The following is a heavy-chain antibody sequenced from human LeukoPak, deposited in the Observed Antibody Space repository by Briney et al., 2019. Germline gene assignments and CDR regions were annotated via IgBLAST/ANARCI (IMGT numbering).Heavy chain of an antibody. CDR1: GFTFSSYN. CDR3: ARDLSVGAKPDLGFDY. CDR2: ISSSSSYI. D-gene: IGHD1-26*01. J-gene: IGHJ4*02. Sequence: GGSLRLSCAASGFTFSSYNMNWVRRAPGKGLEWVSSISSSSSYIYYADSVKGRFTISRDNAKNSLYLQMNSLRAEDTAVYYCARDLSVGAKPDLGFDYWGQGTLVTVSS. V-gene: IGHV3-21*01.